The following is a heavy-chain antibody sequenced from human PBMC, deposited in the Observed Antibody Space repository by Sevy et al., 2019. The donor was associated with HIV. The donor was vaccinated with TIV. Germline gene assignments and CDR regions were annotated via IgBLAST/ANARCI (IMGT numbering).Heavy chain of an antibody. J-gene: IGHJ4*02. V-gene: IGHV7-4-1*02. D-gene: IGHD6-13*01. CDR1: GYTFTKYG. Sequence: ASVKVSCKASGYTFTKYGRNWVRQAPGQGPEGMGWINTNTGKPTYDQGFTGRFVFSLDTSFSTAHLLISSLKTDDTAVYYCARGIGQQLTVIFDYWGQGTPVTVSS. CDR3: ARGIGQQLTVIFDY. CDR2: INTNTGKP.